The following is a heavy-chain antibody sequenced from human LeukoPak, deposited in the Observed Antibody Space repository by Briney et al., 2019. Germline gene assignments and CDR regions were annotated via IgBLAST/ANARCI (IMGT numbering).Heavy chain of an antibody. J-gene: IGHJ4*02. CDR3: GRDQTPFY. CDR2: IKQDGSEK. CDR1: GFTFSSYW. Sequence: GGSLRLSCAVSGFTFSSYWMSWVRQAPGKGLESVANIKQDGSEKYYVDSVKGRFTISRDNAKSSMWLQMSSLRAEDTAVYYCGRDQTPFYWGQGSLVTVSS. D-gene: IGHD2-15*01. V-gene: IGHV3-7*01.